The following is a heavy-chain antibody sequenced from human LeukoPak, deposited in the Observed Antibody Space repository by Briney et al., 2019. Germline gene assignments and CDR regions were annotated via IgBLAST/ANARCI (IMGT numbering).Heavy chain of an antibody. CDR3: AKGKAVVGAAGPDY. Sequence: GGSLRLSCAASGFTFDDYGMSWVRQAPGKGLEWVSSISAGSTNKYYTDSVKGRFTISRDNSKNTLYLQMNSLRAEDTAIYYCAKGKAVVGAAGPDYWGQGTLVTVSS. D-gene: IGHD2-15*01. J-gene: IGHJ4*02. V-gene: IGHV3-23*01. CDR1: GFTFDDYG. CDR2: ISAGSTNK.